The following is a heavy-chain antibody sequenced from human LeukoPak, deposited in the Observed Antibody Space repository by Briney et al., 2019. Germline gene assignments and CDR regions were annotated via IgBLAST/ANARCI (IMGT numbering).Heavy chain of an antibody. V-gene: IGHV4-30-4*01. Sequence: SQTLSLTCTVSGGSISSGDYYWSWIRQPPGKGLEWIGYIYYSGSTYYDPSLKSRVTISVDTSKNQFSLKLSSVTAADTAVYYCARVYSIFGVVKYYFDYWGQGTLVTVSS. J-gene: IGHJ4*02. CDR2: IYYSGST. CDR1: GGSISSGDYY. D-gene: IGHD3-3*01. CDR3: ARVYSIFGVVKYYFDY.